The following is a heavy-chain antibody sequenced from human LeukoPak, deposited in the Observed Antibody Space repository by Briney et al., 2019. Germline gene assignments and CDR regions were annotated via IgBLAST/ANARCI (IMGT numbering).Heavy chain of an antibody. D-gene: IGHD3-16*01. CDR1: GLTFSSYR. CDR2: ISSSSSYI. Sequence: GGPLRLSCAASGLTFSSYRMNWVRQAPGKGREWVSSISSSSSYIYYADSVKGRFTISRDNAKNSLYLQMNSLRAEDTAVYYCARDWGYYYYYGMDVWGQGTTVTVSS. V-gene: IGHV3-21*01. J-gene: IGHJ6*02. CDR3: ARDWGYYYYYGMDV.